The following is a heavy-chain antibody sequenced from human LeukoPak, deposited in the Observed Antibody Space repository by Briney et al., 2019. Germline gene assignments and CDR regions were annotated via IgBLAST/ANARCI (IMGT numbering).Heavy chain of an antibody. J-gene: IGHJ6*03. CDR1: GYTFTSYY. D-gene: IGHD6-19*01. CDR2: INPTGGST. Sequence: GASVKVSCKASGYTFTSYYMHWVRQAPGQGLEWMGLINPTGGSTGYAQKFQGRVTMTRDMSTSTDYMELSSLRSEDTAIYYCARDQSGIAVAGRYYYYYYMDVWSKGTTVTVSS. V-gene: IGHV1-46*01. CDR3: ARDQSGIAVAGRYYYYYYMDV.